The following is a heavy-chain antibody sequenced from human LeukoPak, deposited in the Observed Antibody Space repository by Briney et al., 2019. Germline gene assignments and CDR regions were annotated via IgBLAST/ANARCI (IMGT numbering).Heavy chain of an antibody. CDR2: IYYSGST. Sequence: SETLSLTCTVSGGSISSGGYYWSWIRQHPGKGLEWIGYIYYSGSTYYNPSLKSRVTISVDTSKNQFSLKLSSVTAADTAVYYCARDRAGYGDLGYYGMDVWGQGTTVTVS. CDR1: GGSISSGGYY. CDR3: ARDRAGYGDLGYYGMDV. V-gene: IGHV4-31*03. J-gene: IGHJ6*02. D-gene: IGHD4-17*01.